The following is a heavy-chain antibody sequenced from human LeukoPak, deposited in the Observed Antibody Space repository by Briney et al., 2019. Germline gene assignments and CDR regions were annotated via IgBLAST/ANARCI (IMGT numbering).Heavy chain of an antibody. CDR3: ARAAIAEYQLPSPYWYFDL. J-gene: IGHJ2*01. CDR2: IYSSGST. D-gene: IGHD2-2*01. Sequence: SETLSLTCTVSGGSISANYWIWMRQPAGKGLEYIGRIYSSGSTNYNPSLKSRVTMSGDTSKNQFSLKLSSVTAADTAVYYCARAAIAEYQLPSPYWYFDLWGRGTLVTVSS. V-gene: IGHV4-4*07. CDR1: GGSISANY.